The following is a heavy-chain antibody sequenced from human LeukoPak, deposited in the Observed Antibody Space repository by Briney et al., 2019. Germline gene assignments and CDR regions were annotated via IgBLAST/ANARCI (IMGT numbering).Heavy chain of an antibody. D-gene: IGHD2-2*01. Sequence: GGSLRLSCAASGFTVSYNYMSWVRQAPGKGLEWVSVIYSGGSTYYADSVKGRFTISRDTSKNTLYLQMNILRAEDTAVYYCARCAGYCSSTSPSYFDYWGQGTLVTVSS. CDR2: IYSGGST. CDR1: GFTVSYNY. CDR3: ARCAGYCSSTSPSYFDY. J-gene: IGHJ4*02. V-gene: IGHV3-66*01.